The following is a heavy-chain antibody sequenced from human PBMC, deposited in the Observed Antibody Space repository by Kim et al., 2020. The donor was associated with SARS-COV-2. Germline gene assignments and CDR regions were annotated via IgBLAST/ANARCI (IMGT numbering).Heavy chain of an antibody. Sequence: GGSLRLSCAASGFTFSDYYMSWIRQAPGKGLEWVSYISSSSSYTNYADSVKGRFTISRDNAKNSLYLQMNSLRAEDTAVYYCARDRDYRNYYYGMDVWGQGTTVTVSS. CDR2: ISSSSSYT. D-gene: IGHD4-4*01. J-gene: IGHJ6*02. V-gene: IGHV3-11*05. CDR1: GFTFSDYY. CDR3: ARDRDYRNYYYGMDV.